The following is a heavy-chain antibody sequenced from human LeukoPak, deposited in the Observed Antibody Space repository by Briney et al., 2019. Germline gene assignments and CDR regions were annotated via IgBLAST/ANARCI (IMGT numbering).Heavy chain of an antibody. CDR2: INPSGGST. Sequence: ASVKVSCTASGYTFTSYYMHWVRQAPGQGLEWMGIINPSGGSTSYAQKFQGRVTMTRDTSTSTVYMELSSLRSEDTAVYYCATLPRGGSYFDYWGQGTLVTVSS. V-gene: IGHV1-46*01. CDR3: ATLPRGGSYFDY. D-gene: IGHD1-26*01. J-gene: IGHJ4*02. CDR1: GYTFTSYY.